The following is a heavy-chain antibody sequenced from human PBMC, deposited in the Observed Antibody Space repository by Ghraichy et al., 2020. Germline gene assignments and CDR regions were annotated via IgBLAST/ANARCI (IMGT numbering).Heavy chain of an antibody. CDR2: IFYTGNS. CDR1: GFSIHTNDFF. V-gene: IGHV4-39*01. Sequence: TLSLTCTVSGFSIHTNDFFWGWVRQPPGKGLEWIGNIFYTGNSFYNPSLESRVTIALDRSKSQISLKVTSVTAADTAVYYCARLPNFGDDASYFDLWGRGTLVAVSS. CDR3: ARLPNFGDDASYFDL. J-gene: IGHJ2*01. D-gene: IGHD4-17*01.